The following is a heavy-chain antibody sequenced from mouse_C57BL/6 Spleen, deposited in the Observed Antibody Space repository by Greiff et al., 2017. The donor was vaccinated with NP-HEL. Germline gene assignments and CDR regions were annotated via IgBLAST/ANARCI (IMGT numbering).Heavy chain of an antibody. CDR3: ARRDGSSFDY. Sequence: QVQLQQSGAELVKPGASVKISCKASGYAFSSSWMNWVKQRPGKGLEWIGQIYPGDGDTNYTGKFKGKAPLTADKSSSTAYMQRSSLTSEDSAVYFCARRDGSSFDYWGQGTTLTVSS. CDR2: IYPGDGDT. J-gene: IGHJ2*01. CDR1: GYAFSSSW. V-gene: IGHV1-80*01. D-gene: IGHD1-1*01.